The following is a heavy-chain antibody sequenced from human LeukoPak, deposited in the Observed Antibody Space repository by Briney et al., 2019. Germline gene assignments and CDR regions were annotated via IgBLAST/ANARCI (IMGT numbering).Heavy chain of an antibody. Sequence: PSETLSLTCTVSGGSISSGSYYWSWIRQPAGKGLEWIGRIYTSGSTNYNPSLKSRVTISVDTSKSQFSLKLSSVTAADTAVYYCTRGSIAYYYMDVWGKGTTVTISS. J-gene: IGHJ6*03. CDR2: IYTSGST. V-gene: IGHV4-61*02. CDR1: GGSISSGSYY. CDR3: TRGSIAYYYMDV. D-gene: IGHD3-22*01.